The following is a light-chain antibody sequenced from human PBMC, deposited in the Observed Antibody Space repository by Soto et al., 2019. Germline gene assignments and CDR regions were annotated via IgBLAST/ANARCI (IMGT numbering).Light chain of an antibody. V-gene: IGKV3-15*01. CDR3: QLYDNWPRT. J-gene: IGKJ1*01. Sequence: EIVVTQSPATLSVSPGERATFSCRASQSVSGNLAWYQQKPGPAPRLLIYGASTRGTGIPARFSGSGSGTEFTLTISSLQSEDLAVYYCQLYDNWPRTFGQGTKV. CDR1: QSVSGN. CDR2: GAS.